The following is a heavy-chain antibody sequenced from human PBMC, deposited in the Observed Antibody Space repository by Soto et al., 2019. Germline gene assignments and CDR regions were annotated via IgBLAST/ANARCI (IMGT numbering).Heavy chain of an antibody. J-gene: IGHJ6*02. CDR2: IYYSGST. CDR1: GGSISSTTW. D-gene: IGHD3-22*01. Sequence: TSETLSLTCAVSGGSISSTTWWSWVRQPPGKGLEWIGYIYYSGSTNYNPSLKSRVTISVDTSKNQFSLKLSSVTAADTAVYYCARAKYYYDSSGYPSTKYYYGMDVWGQGTTVTVSS. CDR3: ARAKYYYDSSGYPSTKYYYGMDV. V-gene: IGHV4-4*02.